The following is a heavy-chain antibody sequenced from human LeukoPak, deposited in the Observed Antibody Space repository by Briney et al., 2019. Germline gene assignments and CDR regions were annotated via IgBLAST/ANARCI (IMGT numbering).Heavy chain of an antibody. D-gene: IGHD3-10*01. J-gene: IGHJ4*02. CDR1: GGSISSGGYS. Sequence: SETLSLTCTVPGGSISSGGYSWSWIRQPPGKGLEWIGYIYHSGSTYYNPSLKSRVTISVDRSKNQFSLKLSSVTAADTAVYYCARVEFDGSGSYYPALFDYWGQGTLVTVSS. CDR2: IYHSGST. V-gene: IGHV4-30-2*01. CDR3: ARVEFDGSGSYYPALFDY.